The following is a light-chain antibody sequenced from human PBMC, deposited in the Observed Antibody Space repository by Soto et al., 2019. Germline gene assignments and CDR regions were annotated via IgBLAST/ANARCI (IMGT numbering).Light chain of an antibody. J-gene: IGKJ4*01. Sequence: DIQMAQSPSSLSASVGDRVTITCRASENIGKYLNWYQQKQGKAPKIVIYGASSLQSGVPSRFSGSGSGTDFTITISSLQPEDFAIYYCQQSFSTHELTFGGGTKVEIK. CDR2: GAS. CDR1: ENIGKY. CDR3: QQSFSTHELT. V-gene: IGKV1-39*01.